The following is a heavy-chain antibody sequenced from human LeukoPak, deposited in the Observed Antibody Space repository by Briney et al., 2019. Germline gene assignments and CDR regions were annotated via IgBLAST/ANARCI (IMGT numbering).Heavy chain of an antibody. CDR2: IYYSGST. CDR3: AHLAKIAVAGTYFDY. CDR1: GGSISSRSFY. Sequence: SETLSLTCTVSGGSISSRSFYWGWIRQPPGKGLEWFGSIYYSGSTYYNPSLKSRLSMSVDTSKNQFSLNLNSVTAADTAVYYCAHLAKIAVAGTYFDYWGLGALVTVSS. V-gene: IGHV4-39*01. D-gene: IGHD6-13*01. J-gene: IGHJ4*02.